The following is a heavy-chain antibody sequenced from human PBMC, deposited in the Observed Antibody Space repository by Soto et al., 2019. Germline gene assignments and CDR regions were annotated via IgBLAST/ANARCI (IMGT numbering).Heavy chain of an antibody. CDR2: ISWNSVSI. CDR3: AKDMENGYNPYYFYGMDV. D-gene: IGHD3-10*01. Sequence: GGSLRLSCEASGFSFDDYPMHRVRQAPGKGLEWVSSISWNSVSIGYADSVKGRFTISRDNAKNSLYLQMNRLRSEDTALYYCAKDMENGYNPYYFYGMDVWGHGTTVTLSS. CDR1: GFSFDDYP. J-gene: IGHJ6*02. V-gene: IGHV3-9*01.